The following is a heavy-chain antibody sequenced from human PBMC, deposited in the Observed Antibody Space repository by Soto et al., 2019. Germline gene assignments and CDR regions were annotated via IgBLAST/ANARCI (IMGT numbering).Heavy chain of an antibody. V-gene: IGHV1-3*01. CDR2: INAGNGNT. D-gene: IGHD6-19*01. Sequence: ASVKVSCKASGYTFTCYAMYWVRQAPGQRLEWMGWINAGNGNTKYSQKFQGRVTITRDTSASTAYMELSSLRSEDTAVYYCARDRAVAGFFLNHLLDYWGQGTLVTVSS. J-gene: IGHJ4*02. CDR1: GYTFTCYA. CDR3: ARDRAVAGFFLNHLLDY.